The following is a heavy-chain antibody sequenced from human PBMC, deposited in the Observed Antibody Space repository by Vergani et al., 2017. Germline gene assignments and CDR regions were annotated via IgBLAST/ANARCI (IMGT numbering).Heavy chain of an antibody. D-gene: IGHD2-2*01. V-gene: IGHV1-69*12. J-gene: IGHJ4*02. CDR2: IIPIFGTA. Sequence: QVQLVQSGAEVKKPGSSVKVSCKASGGTFSSYAISWVRQAPGQGLEWMGGIIPIFGTANYAQKFQGRVTITAAESTSTAYMEFSSLRSEDTAVYYCARVDPLLGYCSSTSCYASLDYWSQGTLVTVSS. CDR1: GGTFSSYA. CDR3: ARVDPLLGYCSSTSCYASLDY.